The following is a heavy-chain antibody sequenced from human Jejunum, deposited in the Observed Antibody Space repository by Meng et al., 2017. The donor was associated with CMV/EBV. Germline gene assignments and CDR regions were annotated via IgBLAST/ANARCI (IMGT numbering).Heavy chain of an antibody. CDR2: IYASGST. CDR1: GGSMSSGDYF. D-gene: IGHD5-24*01. CDR3: ARGRLQSEYFDY. V-gene: IGHV4-61*02. Sequence: QVQRQEWGQGLVKPSQTLSLTCTVSGGSMSSGDYFWPWIRQPAGKGLEWIGRIYASGSTSYHPSLESRLTISVDTSKNQFSLKMSSVTAADTAVYYCARGRLQSEYFDYWGQGTLVTVSS. J-gene: IGHJ4*02.